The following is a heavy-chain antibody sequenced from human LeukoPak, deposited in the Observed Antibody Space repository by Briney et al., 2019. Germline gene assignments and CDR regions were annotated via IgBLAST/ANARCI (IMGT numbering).Heavy chain of an antibody. D-gene: IGHD6-19*01. Sequence: SETLSLTCTVSGGSISSYYWSWIRQPPGKGLEWIGYIYYSGSTNYNPSLKSRVTISVDTSKNQFSLKLSSVTAADTAVYYCARTSSSGWPHYYYGMDVWGQGTTVTVSS. J-gene: IGHJ6*02. V-gene: IGHV4-59*08. CDR2: IYYSGST. CDR1: GGSISSYY. CDR3: ARTSSSGWPHYYYGMDV.